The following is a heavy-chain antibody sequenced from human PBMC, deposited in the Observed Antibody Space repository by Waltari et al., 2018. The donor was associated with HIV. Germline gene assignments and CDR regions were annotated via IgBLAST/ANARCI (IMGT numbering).Heavy chain of an antibody. V-gene: IGHV4-39*01. CDR3: TRHPAGFTSGWFLAGYFTS. CDR2: VNPTGKT. D-gene: IGHD2-15*01. Sequence: QLQLQQSGPGLVRPSETLFLTCSVSGASVSTSSSYWGWIRQSPGKGLEWIASVNPTGKTYKRPFVNNRATVSVDTSNNQSPLGLTSVTAADTAVYYCTRHPAGFTSGWFLAGYFTSWGQGTQFVVSS. J-gene: IGHJ1*01. CDR1: GASVSTSSSY.